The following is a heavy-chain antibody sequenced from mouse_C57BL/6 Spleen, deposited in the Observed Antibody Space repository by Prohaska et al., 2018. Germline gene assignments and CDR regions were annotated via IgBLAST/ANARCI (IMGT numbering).Heavy chain of an antibody. CDR2: IDPNSGGT. D-gene: IGHD2-5*01. Sequence: LEWIGRIDPNSGGTKYNEKFKSKATLTVDKPSSTAYMQLSSLTSEDSAVYYCARRYSSFYAMDYWGQGTSVTVSS. CDR3: ARRYSSFYAMDY. V-gene: IGHV1-72*01. J-gene: IGHJ4*01.